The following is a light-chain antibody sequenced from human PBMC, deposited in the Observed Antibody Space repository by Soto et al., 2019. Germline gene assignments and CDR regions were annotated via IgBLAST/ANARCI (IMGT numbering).Light chain of an antibody. J-gene: IGLJ1*01. CDR1: SSDVGGYNY. CDR3: ISYTDSSTLV. V-gene: IGLV2-14*01. CDR2: DVN. Sequence: QSALTQPASVSGSPGQSITFSCTGTSSDVGGYNYVSWYQQHPGKAPKLMIYDVNFRPSGVSNRFSGSKSGNTASLTISGLQAEDEADYYCISYTDSSTLVFGTGTKLTVL.